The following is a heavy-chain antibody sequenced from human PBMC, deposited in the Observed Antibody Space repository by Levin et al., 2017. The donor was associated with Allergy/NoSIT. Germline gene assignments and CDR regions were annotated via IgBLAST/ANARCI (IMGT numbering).Heavy chain of an antibody. CDR3: ARRHTGVNCGGDGSEFDP. CDR1: GGSISSSSYY. D-gene: IGHD2-21*02. Sequence: SQTLSLTCTVSGGSISSSSYYWGWIRQPPGKGLEWIGSIYYSGSTYYNPSLKSRVTISVDTSKNQFSLKLSSVTAADTAVYYCARRHTGVNCGGDGSEFDPWGQGTLVTVSS. J-gene: IGHJ5*02. V-gene: IGHV4-39*01. CDR2: IYYSGST.